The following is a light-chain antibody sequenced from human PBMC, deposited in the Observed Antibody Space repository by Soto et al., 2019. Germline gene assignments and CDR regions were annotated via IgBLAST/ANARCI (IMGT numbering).Light chain of an antibody. CDR1: QSVSSSY. Sequence: EIVLTQSPGTLSLSPGERATLSCRASQSVSSSYLGWYQQKPGQAPRLLIYGASSRATGIPDRFSGSGSGTDFTLTISRLEPEDCAVYYCQQYETSPPLTFGGGTKVEIK. CDR3: QQYETSPPLT. V-gene: IGKV3-20*01. J-gene: IGKJ4*01. CDR2: GAS.